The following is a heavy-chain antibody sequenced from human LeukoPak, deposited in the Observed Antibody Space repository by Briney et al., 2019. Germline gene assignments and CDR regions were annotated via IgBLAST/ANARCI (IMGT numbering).Heavy chain of an antibody. CDR1: GGSISSHY. CDR2: IYYSGST. CDR3: ARVRGSYPRLYYYYYMDV. V-gene: IGHV4-59*11. Sequence: PSETLSLTCTVSGGSISSHYWSWIRQPPGKGLEWIGYIYYSGSTNYNPSLKSRVTISVDTSKNQLSLKLSSVTAADTAVYYCARVRGSYPRLYYYYYMDVWGKGTTVTVSS. D-gene: IGHD1-26*01. J-gene: IGHJ6*03.